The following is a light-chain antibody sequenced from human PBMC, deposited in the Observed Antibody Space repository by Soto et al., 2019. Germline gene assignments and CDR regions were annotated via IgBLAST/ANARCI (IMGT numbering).Light chain of an antibody. J-gene: IGKJ4*01. CDR2: AAS. Sequence: DIQLTQSPSFLSASVGDRVTITCRASQGIFSFLAWYQQKQGKAPELLIHAASTLQSGVPSRFSSSGSGTEFTLTISSLQPEDFATYYCQQLNSFPLTFGGGTKVEIK. CDR3: QQLNSFPLT. CDR1: QGIFSF. V-gene: IGKV1-9*01.